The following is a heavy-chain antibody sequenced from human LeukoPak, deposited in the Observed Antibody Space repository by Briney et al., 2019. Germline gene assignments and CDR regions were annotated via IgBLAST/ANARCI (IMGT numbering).Heavy chain of an antibody. J-gene: IGHJ5*02. CDR2: ISYDGSNK. V-gene: IGHV3-30-3*01. D-gene: IGHD2-2*01. CDR3: ARDRHDCSSTSCLNWFDP. Sequence: GGSLRLSCAASGFTFSSYAMSWVRQAPGKGLEWVAVISYDGSNKYYADSVKGRFTISRDNSKNTLYLQMNSLRAEDTAVYYCARDRHDCSSTSCLNWFDPWGQGTLVTVSS. CDR1: GFTFSSYA.